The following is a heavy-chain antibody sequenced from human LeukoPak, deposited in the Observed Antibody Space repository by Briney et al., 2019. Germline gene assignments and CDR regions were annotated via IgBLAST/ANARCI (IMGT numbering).Heavy chain of an antibody. CDR2: IRWDAGST. CDR1: GFSLDDYS. J-gene: IGHJ4*02. D-gene: IGHD3-22*01. CDR3: AKGMDSSDWPPLDS. Sequence: GGSLRLSCATSGFSLDDYSMHWVRQGPGKGLEWVSVIRWDAGSTYYADSVKGRFTISRDNTKNSLYLQMDSLRIEDTAVYYCAKGMDSSDWPPLDSWGQGTLVAVSS. V-gene: IGHV3-43*01.